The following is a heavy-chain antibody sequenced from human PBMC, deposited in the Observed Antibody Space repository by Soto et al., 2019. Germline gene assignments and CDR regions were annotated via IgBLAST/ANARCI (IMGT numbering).Heavy chain of an antibody. CDR2: IIPFYDKA. J-gene: IGHJ6*02. V-gene: IGHV1-69*06. CDR3: ARGYRELYYYAMDV. D-gene: IGHD3-10*01. CDR1: GGTFTNYA. Sequence: QVELVQSGVEVKKPGSSLTVSCKASGGTFTNYAFNWVRHAPGQGLAWMGGIIPFYDKANYAEKFLGRVTITADKSTTTAYMELSSLTSDDTAVYFCARGYRELYYYAMDVWGRGTPVMVSS.